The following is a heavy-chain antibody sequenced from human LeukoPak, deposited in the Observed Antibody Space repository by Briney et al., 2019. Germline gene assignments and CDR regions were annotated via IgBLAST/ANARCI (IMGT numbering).Heavy chain of an antibody. CDR2: FDPEDGET. CDR3: ATGPWFGESPFDY. V-gene: IGHV1-24*01. D-gene: IGHD3-10*01. Sequence: ASVKVSCKVSGYTLTELSMHWVRQAPGKGLEWMGGFDPEDGETIYAQKFQGRVTMTEDTSTDTAYMERSSLRSEDTAVYYCATGPWFGESPFDYWGQGTLVTVSS. CDR1: GYTLTELS. J-gene: IGHJ4*02.